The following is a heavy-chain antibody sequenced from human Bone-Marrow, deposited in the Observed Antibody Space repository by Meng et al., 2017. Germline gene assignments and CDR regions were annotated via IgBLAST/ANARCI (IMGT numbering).Heavy chain of an antibody. D-gene: IGHD1-26*01. J-gene: IGHJ6*02. CDR1: GGTFSSYT. CDR2: IIPILGIA. CDR3: ARGPWVGRYYYGMDV. V-gene: IGHV1-69*02. Sequence: SVKVSCKASGGTFSSYTISWVRQAPGQGLEWMGRIIPILGIANYAQKFQGRVTITADKSTSTAYMELSSLRSEDTAVYYCARGPWVGRYYYGMDVWGQGTTVTVSS.